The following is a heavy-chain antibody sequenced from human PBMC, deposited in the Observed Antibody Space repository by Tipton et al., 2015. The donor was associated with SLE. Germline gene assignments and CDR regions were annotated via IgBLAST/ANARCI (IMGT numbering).Heavy chain of an antibody. D-gene: IGHD6-19*01. V-gene: IGHV3-11*04. CDR1: GFTFSDYY. CDR3: TRAGPRYSSVWPVDY. Sequence: SLRLSCAASGFTFSDYYMHWIRQAPGKGLEWLSFISGDSKTLYYADSVKGRFTISRDNAKKSLYLQMNSLRAEDTAVYYCTRAGPRYSSVWPVDYWGQGTLVTVSS. CDR2: ISGDSKTL. J-gene: IGHJ4*02.